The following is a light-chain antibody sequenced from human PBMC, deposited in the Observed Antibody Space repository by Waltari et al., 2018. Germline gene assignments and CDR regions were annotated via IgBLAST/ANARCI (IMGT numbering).Light chain of an antibody. V-gene: IGLV3-19*01. J-gene: IGLJ2*01. CDR1: SLRSYY. CDR2: GKN. Sequence: SSELTQDPAVSVALGPTVRITCQGDSLRSYYASWYQQKPGQAPVLVIYGKNNRPSGIPDRFSGSSSGNTASLTITGAQAEDEADYYCNSRDSSGNYVVFGGGTKLTVL. CDR3: NSRDSSGNYVV.